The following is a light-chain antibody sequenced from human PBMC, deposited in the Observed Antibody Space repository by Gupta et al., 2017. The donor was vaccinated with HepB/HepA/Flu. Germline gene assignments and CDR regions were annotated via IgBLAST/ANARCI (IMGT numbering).Light chain of an antibody. CDR1: QSFSYY. J-gene: IGKJ1*01. V-gene: IGKV3-11*01. CDR3: KQGRERPRT. CDR2: DAS. Sequence: EIVLTQSPATLSSSPGESATLSCRASQSFSYYVAWYQQKPGQAPRLLIYDASRRATGIPARFSGSGSGTDFTLIINSLEPEDFGVYYCKQGRERPRTFGQGTKMEI.